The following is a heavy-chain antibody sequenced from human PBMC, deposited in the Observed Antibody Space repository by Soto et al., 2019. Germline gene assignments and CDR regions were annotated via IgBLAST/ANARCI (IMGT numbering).Heavy chain of an antibody. V-gene: IGHV4-59*01. D-gene: IGHD3-10*01. CDR1: GGSISSYY. Sequence: PSETLSLTCTVSGGSISSYYWSWIRQPPGKGLEWIGYIYYSGSTNYNPSLKSRVTISVDTSKNQFSLKLSSVTAADTAVYYCARSLLWFGELPPNWFDPWGQGTLVTVSS. CDR2: IYYSGST. CDR3: ARSLLWFGELPPNWFDP. J-gene: IGHJ5*02.